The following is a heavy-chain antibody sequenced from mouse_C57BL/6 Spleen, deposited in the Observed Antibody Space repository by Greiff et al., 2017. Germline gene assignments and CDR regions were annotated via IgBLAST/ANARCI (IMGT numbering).Heavy chain of an antibody. CDR1: GYSITSGYY. D-gene: IGHD2-5*01. Sequence: EVKLLESGPGLVKPSQSLSLTCSVTGYSITSGYYWNWIRQFPGNKLEWMGYISYDGSNNYNPSLKNRISITRDTSKNQFFLKLNSVTTEDTATYYCARDYYSNPGYFDYWGQGTTLTVSS. CDR3: ARDYYSNPGYFDY. V-gene: IGHV3-6*01. CDR2: ISYDGSN. J-gene: IGHJ2*01.